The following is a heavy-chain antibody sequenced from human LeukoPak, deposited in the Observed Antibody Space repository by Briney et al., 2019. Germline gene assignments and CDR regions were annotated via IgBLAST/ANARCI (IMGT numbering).Heavy chain of an antibody. Sequence: ASVKVSCKASGYTFTSYYMHWVRQAPGQGLEWMGWINPNSGGTNYAQKFQGRVTMTRDTSISTAYMELSRLRSDDTAVYYCARILTGYSYGMDVWGQGTTVTVSS. CDR2: INPNSGGT. CDR3: ARILTGYSYGMDV. CDR1: GYTFTSYY. V-gene: IGHV1-2*02. J-gene: IGHJ6*02. D-gene: IGHD3-9*01.